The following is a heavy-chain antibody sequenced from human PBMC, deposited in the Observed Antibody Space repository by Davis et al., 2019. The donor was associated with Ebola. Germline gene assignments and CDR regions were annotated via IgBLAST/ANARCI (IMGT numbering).Heavy chain of an antibody. V-gene: IGHV1-46*01. D-gene: IGHD6-13*01. J-gene: IGHJ4*02. CDR2: INPSGGST. CDR3: ARDRLELRYSSSWYPFDY. CDR1: GYTFTSYY. Sequence: AASVKVSCKASGYTFTSYYMHWVRQAPGQGLEWMGIINPSGGSTSYAQKFQGRVTMTRDTSTSTVYMELSSLRSEDTAVYYCARDRLELRYSSSWYPFDYWGQGTLVTVSS.